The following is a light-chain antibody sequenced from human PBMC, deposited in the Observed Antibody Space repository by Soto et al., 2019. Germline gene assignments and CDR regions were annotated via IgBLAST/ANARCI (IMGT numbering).Light chain of an antibody. J-gene: IGKJ3*01. CDR3: QHYGNSPPSVT. V-gene: IGKV3-20*01. CDR1: QGVSSRF. CDR2: GAS. Sequence: EIGLTQSPGTLSLSPVERATLSCRASQGVSSRFLAWYQQKPGQAPRLLIYGASSRATGIPDRFSGSGSGTDFTLTINRLEPEDFAVYYCQHYGNSPPSVTFGPGTKVDI.